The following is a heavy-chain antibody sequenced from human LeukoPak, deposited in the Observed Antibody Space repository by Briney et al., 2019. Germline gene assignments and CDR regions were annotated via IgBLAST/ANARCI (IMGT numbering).Heavy chain of an antibody. D-gene: IGHD1-26*01. CDR3: ARDVGADKSDEGP. V-gene: IGHV3-74*01. CDR1: GFTFSDYW. CDR2: ISNDGTNT. J-gene: IGHJ5*02. Sequence: GGSLRLSCTASGFTFSDYWMHWVRQAPGKGLVWVSRISNDGTNTIYADSYADSVKGRFTISRDNAKNTSYLQMNSLRAEDTAVYYCARDVGADKSDEGPWGQGTLVTVSS.